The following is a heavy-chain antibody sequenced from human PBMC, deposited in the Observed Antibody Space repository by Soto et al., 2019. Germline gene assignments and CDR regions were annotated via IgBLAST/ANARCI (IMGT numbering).Heavy chain of an antibody. Sequence: QVQLVESGGGVVQPGRSLRLSCAASGFTFSSYGMHWVRQAPGKGLEWVAVIWYDGRNKYYADSVKGRFTISRDNSKNTLYVQMSSLGAEATAVYYCARATVLWFGDADYGMDVWGRGTTVVVCS. V-gene: IGHV3-33*01. CDR2: IWYDGRNK. CDR3: ARATVLWFGDADYGMDV. D-gene: IGHD3-10*01. J-gene: IGHJ6*02. CDR1: GFTFSSYG.